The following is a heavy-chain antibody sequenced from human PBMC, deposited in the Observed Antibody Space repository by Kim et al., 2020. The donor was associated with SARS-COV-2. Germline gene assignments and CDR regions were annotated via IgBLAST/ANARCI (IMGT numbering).Heavy chain of an antibody. Sequence: GGSLRLSCAASGFTFSSYGMHWVRQAPGKGLGWVAVIWYDGSNKYYADSVKGRFTISRDNSKNTLYLQMNSLRAEDTAVYYCARDGGYSYGDSNYYYYGMDVWGQGTTVTVSS. CDR1: GFTFSSYG. CDR2: IWYDGSNK. CDR3: ARDGGYSYGDSNYYYYGMDV. J-gene: IGHJ6*02. D-gene: IGHD5-18*01. V-gene: IGHV3-33*08.